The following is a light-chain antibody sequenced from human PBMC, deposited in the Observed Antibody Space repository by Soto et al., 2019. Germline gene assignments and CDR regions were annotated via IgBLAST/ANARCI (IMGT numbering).Light chain of an antibody. Sequence: DIQMNQSPTSLSASVGDRVTITCRASQGISNYVAWYQQIPAKAPKLLIYAASTLQSGVPSRFSGSGSGTEVTLTSNGLQPEDVATYSFQKYSSVPVFGPGTKVDIK. CDR2: AAS. J-gene: IGKJ3*01. V-gene: IGKV1-27*01. CDR1: QGISNY. CDR3: QKYSSVPV.